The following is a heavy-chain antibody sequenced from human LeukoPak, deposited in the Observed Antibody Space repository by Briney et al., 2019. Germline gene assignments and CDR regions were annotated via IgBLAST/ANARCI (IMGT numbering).Heavy chain of an antibody. V-gene: IGHV1-2*02. CDR2: INPNSGGT. CDR3: ARDHLDILTGYPPTKNWFDP. Sequence: ASVKVSCKASGYTFTGYYMHWVRQAPGQGLEWMGWINPNSGGTNYAQKFQGRVTMTRDTSISTACMELSRLRSDDTAVYYCARDHLDILTGYPPTKNWFDPWGQGTLVTVSS. D-gene: IGHD3-9*01. J-gene: IGHJ5*02. CDR1: GYTFTGYY.